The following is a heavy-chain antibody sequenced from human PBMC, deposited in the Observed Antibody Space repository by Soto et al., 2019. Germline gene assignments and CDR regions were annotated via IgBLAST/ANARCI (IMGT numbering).Heavy chain of an antibody. CDR2: ISDSGSST. CDR3: AKGSAGSRPYYFDY. V-gene: IGHV3-23*05. CDR1: GFMFSSYA. Sequence: GGSLRLSCAASGFMFSSYAMSWVRQAPGKGLEWFSAISDSGSSTYHADSVKGRFTISRDNTENTLYLQMNSLRAEDTAVYYCAKGSAGSRPYYFDYWGQGTQVTVSS. D-gene: IGHD6-13*01. J-gene: IGHJ4*02.